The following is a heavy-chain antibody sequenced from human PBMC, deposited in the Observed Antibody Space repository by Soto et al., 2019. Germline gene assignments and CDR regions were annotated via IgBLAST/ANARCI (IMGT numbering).Heavy chain of an antibody. CDR3: AREGAGSSDYYYGMDV. Sequence: PGGSLRLSCAASGFTFSSYWMHWVRQAPGKGLVWVSRINSDGSSTSYADSVKGRFTISRDNAKNTLYLQMNSLRAEDTAVYYCAREGAGSSDYYYGMDVWGQGTTVTVSS. J-gene: IGHJ6*02. V-gene: IGHV3-74*01. D-gene: IGHD3-10*01. CDR1: GFTFSSYW. CDR2: INSDGSST.